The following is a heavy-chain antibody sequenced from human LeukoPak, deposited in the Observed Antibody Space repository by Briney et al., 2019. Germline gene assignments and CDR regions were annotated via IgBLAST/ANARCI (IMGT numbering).Heavy chain of an antibody. J-gene: IGHJ4*02. Sequence: GGSLRLSCAASGFTFSNFGMHWDRQAPGKGLEWVAVISYDGRKKYHGDSVKGRFTISRDNSKNMLYLQMSSLRTEDTAVYYCAKSETDESDVESIWGQGTLVTVSS. CDR3: AKSETDESDVESI. V-gene: IGHV3-30*18. CDR1: GFTFSNFG. CDR2: ISYDGRKK.